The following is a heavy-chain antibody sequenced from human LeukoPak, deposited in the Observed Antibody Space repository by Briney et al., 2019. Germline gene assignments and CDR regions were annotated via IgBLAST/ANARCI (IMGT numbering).Heavy chain of an antibody. CDR2: IYPGDSDT. CDR3: ARHSAYYDILTGLPDY. Sequence: GESLKISCKGSGHSFTSYWIGWVCQMPGKGLEWMGIIYPGDSDTRYSPSFQGQVTISADKSISTAYLQWSSLKASDTAMYYCARHSAYYDILTGLPDYWGQGTLVTVSS. D-gene: IGHD3-9*01. V-gene: IGHV5-51*01. CDR1: GHSFTSYW. J-gene: IGHJ4*02.